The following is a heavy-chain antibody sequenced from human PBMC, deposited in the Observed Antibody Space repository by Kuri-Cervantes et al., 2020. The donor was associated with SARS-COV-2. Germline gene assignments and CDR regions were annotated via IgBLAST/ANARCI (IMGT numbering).Heavy chain of an antibody. D-gene: IGHD3-22*01. CDR1: GFAFSNYA. Sequence: LSLTCAASGFAFSNYAIHWVRQAPGKGLEWVAVISYDGSKKDYADSVRGRFTISRDNSKNTVYLQMNSLRAEDSAMYFCARDASTYYYHSSGYTYYFDFWGQGTLVTVSS. CDR3: ARDASTYYYHSSGYTYYFDF. J-gene: IGHJ4*02. V-gene: IGHV3-30-3*01. CDR2: ISYDGSKK.